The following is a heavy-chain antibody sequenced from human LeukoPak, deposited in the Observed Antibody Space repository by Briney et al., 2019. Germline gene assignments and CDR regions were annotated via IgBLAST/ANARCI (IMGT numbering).Heavy chain of an antibody. CDR2: ISSTSSYT. D-gene: IGHD1-1*01. CDR3: AKATNTGTGTPALAIDY. CDR1: GFIFSDYY. V-gene: IGHV3-11*05. J-gene: IGHJ4*02. Sequence: GGSLRLSCAASGFIFSDYYMSWIRQAPGKGLEWVSYISSTSSYTAYADSVKGRFTISRDNAKNSLYLQMSSLRAEDTAVYFCAKATNTGTGTPALAIDYWGQGTLVTVSS.